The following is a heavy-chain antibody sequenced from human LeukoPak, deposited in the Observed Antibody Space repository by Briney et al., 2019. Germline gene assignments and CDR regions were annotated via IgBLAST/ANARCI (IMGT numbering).Heavy chain of an antibody. V-gene: IGHV3-74*01. D-gene: IGHD6-6*01. CDR2: INSDGSST. CDR1: GFTFSSYA. J-gene: IGHJ6*03. Sequence: QPGGSLRLSCAASGFTFSSYAMSWVRQAPGKGLVWVSRINSDGSSTSYADSVKGRFTISRDNAKNTLYLQMNSLRAEDTAVYYCARTPSYSSSSGVNYYYYYYMDVWGKGTTVTVSS. CDR3: ARTPSYSSSSGVNYYYYYYMDV.